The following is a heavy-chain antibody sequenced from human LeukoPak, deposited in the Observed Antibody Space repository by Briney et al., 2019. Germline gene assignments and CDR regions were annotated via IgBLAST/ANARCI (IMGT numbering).Heavy chain of an antibody. CDR2: IKAGNGNT. CDR3: ARAPLWGIAAAGTSWFDP. D-gene: IGHD6-13*01. Sequence: ASVKVSCKASGYTFTSYAMHWVRQAPGQRLEWMGWIKAGNGNTKYSQEFQGRVTITRDTSASTAYMELSSLRSEDMAVYYCARAPLWGIAAAGTSWFDPWGQGTLVTVSS. J-gene: IGHJ5*02. CDR1: GYTFTSYA. V-gene: IGHV1-3*03.